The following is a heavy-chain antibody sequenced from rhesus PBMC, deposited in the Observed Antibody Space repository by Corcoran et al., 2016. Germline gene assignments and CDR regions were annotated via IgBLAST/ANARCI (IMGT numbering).Heavy chain of an antibody. Sequence: QVQLQESGPAVVKPSETLSLTCAVSGGSISSSNWWSWIRQSPGKGLEWIGGIYGSGGSTEYNPSLNSRVTLSVDTSKNQLSRKLSSVTAADTAVYYCASSPGYYWYFDLWGPGTPITISS. CDR2: IYGSGGST. D-gene: IGHD3-28*01. J-gene: IGHJ2*01. CDR3: ASSPGYYWYFDL. V-gene: IGHV4-93*02. CDR1: GGSISSSNW.